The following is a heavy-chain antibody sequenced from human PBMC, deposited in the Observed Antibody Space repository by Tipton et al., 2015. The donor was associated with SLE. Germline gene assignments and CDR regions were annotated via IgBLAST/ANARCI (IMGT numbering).Heavy chain of an antibody. Sequence: TLSLTCAVYGGSLNGYDWSWIRQPPGKGLEWIGEIDHTKTTNYNPSLKSRVTISVDTSKRQFSVELASVTAADTSVYYCARQAEYYGSADFWGQGTLVSVSS. D-gene: IGHD3-10*01. CDR3: ARQAEYYGSADF. CDR1: GGSLNGYD. V-gene: IGHV4-34*01. CDR2: IDHTKTT. J-gene: IGHJ4*02.